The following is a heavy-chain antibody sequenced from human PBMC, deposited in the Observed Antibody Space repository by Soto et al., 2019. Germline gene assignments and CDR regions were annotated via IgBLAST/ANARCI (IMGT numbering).Heavy chain of an antibody. CDR1: SGSTSPHY. J-gene: IGHJ5*02. V-gene: IGHV4-59*11. CDR2: IYFTGST. Sequence: PSDTLSLTCTVSSGSTSPHYWSWIRQSPGKGLEWIAYIYFTGSTNYNPSLKSRVTISIDTSKNQFSLKLTSVTAADTAVYYCARGGSWFDPWGQGTLVTVSS. CDR3: ARGGSWFDP.